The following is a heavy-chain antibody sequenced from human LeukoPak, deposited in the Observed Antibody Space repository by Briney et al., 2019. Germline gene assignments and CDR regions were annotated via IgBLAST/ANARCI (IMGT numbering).Heavy chain of an antibody. J-gene: IGHJ4*02. CDR3: ARGRYDSSGTVDY. CDR2: INHSGST. CDR1: GGSISSYY. V-gene: IGHV4-34*01. Sequence: PSETLSLTCTVSGGSISSYYWSWIRQPPGKGLEWIGEINHSGSTNYNPSLKSRVTISVDTSKNQFSLKLSSVTAADTAVYYCARGRYDSSGTVDYWGQGTLVTVSS. D-gene: IGHD3-22*01.